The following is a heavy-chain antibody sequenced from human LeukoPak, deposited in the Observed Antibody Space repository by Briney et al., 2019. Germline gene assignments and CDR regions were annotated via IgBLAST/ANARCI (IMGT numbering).Heavy chain of an antibody. V-gene: IGHV4-59*01. Sequence: SETLSLTCTVSGGSISSYYWSWIRQPPGKGLEWIGYICYSGSTNYNPSLKSRVTISVDTSKNQFSLKLSSVTAADTAVYYCARVAPNYGGTGKYYFDYWGQGTLVTVSS. D-gene: IGHD4-23*01. CDR1: GGSISSYY. CDR3: ARVAPNYGGTGKYYFDY. CDR2: ICYSGST. J-gene: IGHJ4*02.